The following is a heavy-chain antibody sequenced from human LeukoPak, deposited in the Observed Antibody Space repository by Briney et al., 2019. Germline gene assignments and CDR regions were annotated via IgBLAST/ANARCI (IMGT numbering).Heavy chain of an antibody. D-gene: IGHD1-26*01. CDR3: ARRVGAFDI. CDR1: GFTFSSYA. CDR2: IGSGGAT. Sequence: GGSLRLSCAGSGFTFSSYAMHWVRQAPGKDLEWVSAIGSGGATYYADSVKGRFTISRDGAKSSLYLQMNSLRAEDMAVYYCARRVGAFDIWGQGTMVIVSS. J-gene: IGHJ3*02. V-gene: IGHV3/OR16-10*01.